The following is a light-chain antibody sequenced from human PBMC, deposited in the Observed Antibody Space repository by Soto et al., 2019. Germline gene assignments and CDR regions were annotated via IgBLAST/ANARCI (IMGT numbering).Light chain of an antibody. V-gene: IGLV2-14*03. J-gene: IGLJ1*01. Sequence: QSALTQPASVSGSPGQSIAISCTGTSSDVGGYNSVSWYQQHPGKAPKLMIYNVSNRPSGVSDRFSGSKSGNTASLTISGLQAEDEADYSCSSYTSSTTYVFGTGTKVTVL. CDR3: SSYTSSTTYV. CDR2: NVS. CDR1: SSDVGGYNS.